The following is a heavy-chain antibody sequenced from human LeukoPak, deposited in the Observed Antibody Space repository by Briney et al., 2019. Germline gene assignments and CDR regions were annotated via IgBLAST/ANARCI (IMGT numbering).Heavy chain of an antibody. J-gene: IGHJ4*02. V-gene: IGHV3-64*01. CDR1: GFTFSSYT. D-gene: IGHD1-26*01. CDR3: ARVARGIVGATYDY. CDR2: ISSNGGST. Sequence: PGGSLRLSCAASGFTFSSYTMHWVRQAPGKGLEYVSAISSNGGSTYYANSVKGRFTISRDNSKNTLYLQMGSLRAEDMAVYYCARVARGIVGATYDYWGQGTLVTVSP.